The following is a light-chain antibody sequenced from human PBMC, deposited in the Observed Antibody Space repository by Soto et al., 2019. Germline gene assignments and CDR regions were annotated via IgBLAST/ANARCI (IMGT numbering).Light chain of an antibody. CDR1: QSVSSSY. Sequence: EIVLTQSPGTLSLSPGERATLSCRASQSVSSSYLAWYQQKPGQAPRLLIYDVSSRATGIPDRFSGSGYGRDFTLNSSRLEPEDFAVYYCQQYGSSPQTCGQGTKVDIK. CDR2: DVS. J-gene: IGKJ1*01. V-gene: IGKV3-20*01. CDR3: QQYGSSPQT.